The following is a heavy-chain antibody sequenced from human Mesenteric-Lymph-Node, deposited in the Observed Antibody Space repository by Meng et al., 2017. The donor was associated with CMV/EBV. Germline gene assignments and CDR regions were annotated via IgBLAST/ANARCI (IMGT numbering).Heavy chain of an antibody. D-gene: IGHD3-10*01. CDR2: ISSSSSYI. Sequence: GESLKISCAASGFTFSSYSMNWVRQAPGKGLEWVSSISSSSSYIYYADSVKGRFTISRDNAKNSLYLQMNSLRAEDTAVYYCAKFGEFGVLLEAFFDYWGQGTPVTVSS. CDR3: AKFGEFGVLLEAFFDY. CDR1: GFTFSSYS. J-gene: IGHJ4*02. V-gene: IGHV3-21*01.